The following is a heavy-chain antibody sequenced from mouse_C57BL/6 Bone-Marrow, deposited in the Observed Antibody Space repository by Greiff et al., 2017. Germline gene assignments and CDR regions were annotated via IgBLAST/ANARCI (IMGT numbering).Heavy chain of an antibody. D-gene: IGHD2-2*01. Sequence: EVQLQQSGPELVKPGASVKISCKAYGYSFTGYYMNWVKQSPEKSLEWIGEINPSTGGTTYNQKFKAKATLTLDKSSSTAYMQLKSLTSEDSAVYYCARWGYETWFAYGGQGTLVTVSA. J-gene: IGHJ3*01. V-gene: IGHV1-42*01. CDR1: GYSFTGYY. CDR2: INPSTGGT. CDR3: ARWGYETWFAY.